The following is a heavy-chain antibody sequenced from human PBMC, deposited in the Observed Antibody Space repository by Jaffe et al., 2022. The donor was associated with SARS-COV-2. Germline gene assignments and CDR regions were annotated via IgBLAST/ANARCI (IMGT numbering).Heavy chain of an antibody. D-gene: IGHD2-15*01. J-gene: IGHJ3*02. Sequence: EVQLVESGGGLVKPGGSLRLSCAASGFTFSSYSMNWVRQAPGKGLEWVSSINTFSSSIYYADSVKGRFTISRDNAKYSLYLQMNSLRVEDTAVYYCARDVDPQHDAFDIWGQGTMVTVSS. CDR1: GFTFSSYS. CDR2: INTFSSSI. CDR3: ARDVDPQHDAFDI. V-gene: IGHV3-21*01.